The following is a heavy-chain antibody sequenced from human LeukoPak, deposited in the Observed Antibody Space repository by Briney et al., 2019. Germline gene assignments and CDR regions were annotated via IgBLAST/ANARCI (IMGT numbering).Heavy chain of an antibody. V-gene: IGHV3-15*01. CDR3: TRDRGIVVVTSKKGDY. J-gene: IGHJ4*02. CDR1: GFTFSNAW. Sequence: PGGSLRLSCAASGFTFSNAWMSWVRQAPGKGLEWVGRIKSKTDGGTTDYAAPVKGRFTISRDDSKNTLYLQMNSLKTEDTAVYYCTRDRGIVVVTSKKGDYWGQGTLVTVSS. CDR2: IKSKTDGGTT. D-gene: IGHD3-22*01.